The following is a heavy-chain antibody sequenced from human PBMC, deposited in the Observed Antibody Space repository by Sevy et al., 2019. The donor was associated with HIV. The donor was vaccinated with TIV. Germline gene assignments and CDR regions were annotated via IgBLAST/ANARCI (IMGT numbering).Heavy chain of an antibody. J-gene: IGHJ4*02. V-gene: IGHV3-74*01. CDR3: VAANSWEDY. Sequence: GGSLRLSCAPSGLTFSDYWMHWVRQAPGKGLVWVSRVNSDGSSTTYADSEKGRFTISRDNTKNTLSLQMNSLRAEDTAVYYCVAANSWEDYWGQGTLVTVSS. D-gene: IGHD2-15*01. CDR1: GLTFSDYW. CDR2: VNSDGSST.